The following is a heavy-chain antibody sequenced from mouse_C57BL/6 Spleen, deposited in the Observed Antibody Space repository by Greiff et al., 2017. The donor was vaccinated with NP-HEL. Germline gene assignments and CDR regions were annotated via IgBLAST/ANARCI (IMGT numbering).Heavy chain of an antibody. D-gene: IGHD6-1*01. V-gene: IGHV7-3*01. CDR1: GFTFTDYY. CDR3: ARYPRSFYYCDY. Sequence: EVMLVESGGGLVQPGGSLSLSCAASGFTFTDYYMSWVRQPPGKALEWLGFIRNKANGYTTEYSASVKGLFTISRDNSQSILYLQMNALRAEDTATYYCARYPRSFYYCDYWGQGTPLTVSS. J-gene: IGHJ2*01. CDR2: IRNKANGYTT.